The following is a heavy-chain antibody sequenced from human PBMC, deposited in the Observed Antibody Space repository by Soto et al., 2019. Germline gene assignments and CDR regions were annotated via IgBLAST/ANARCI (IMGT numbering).Heavy chain of an antibody. CDR3: AKDASYYYDSSNFDY. D-gene: IGHD3-22*01. CDR2: ISGSGGST. J-gene: IGHJ4*02. Sequence: GWSLRLSCAASGFTFSSYAMSWVRQAPGKGLEWVSAISGSGGSTYYADSVKGRFTISRDNSKNTLYLQMNSLRAEDTAVYYCAKDASYYYDSSNFDYWGQGTLVTVSS. CDR1: GFTFSSYA. V-gene: IGHV3-23*01.